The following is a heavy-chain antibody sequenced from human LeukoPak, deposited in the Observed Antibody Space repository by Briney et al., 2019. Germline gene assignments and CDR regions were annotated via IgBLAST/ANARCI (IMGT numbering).Heavy chain of an antibody. D-gene: IGHD5-24*01. V-gene: IGHV4-31*03. CDR2: IYYSGST. CDR1: GGSISSGGYY. J-gene: IGHJ5*02. CDR3: ARDRCRDGYNWSCLGWFDP. Sequence: SETLSLTCTVSGGSISSGGYYWSWIRQHPGKGLEWIGYIYYSGSTYYNPSLKSRVTISVDTSKNQFSLKLSSVTAADTAVYYCARDRCRDGYNWSCLGWFDPWGQGTLVTVSS.